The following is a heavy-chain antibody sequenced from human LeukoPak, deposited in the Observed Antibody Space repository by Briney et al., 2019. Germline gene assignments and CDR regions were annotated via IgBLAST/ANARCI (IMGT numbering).Heavy chain of an antibody. CDR3: ARDFDS. CDR1: GGPFSSFH. V-gene: IGHV4-4*07. J-gene: IGHJ4*02. CDR2: IYTSGST. Sequence: PSETLSLTCTVSGGPFSSFHWSWIRQPAGKGLEWLGLIYTSGSTNYSPSLKSRLTLSVDASKHQFSLKLSSVTAADTAVYDCARDFDSWGQGILVTVSS.